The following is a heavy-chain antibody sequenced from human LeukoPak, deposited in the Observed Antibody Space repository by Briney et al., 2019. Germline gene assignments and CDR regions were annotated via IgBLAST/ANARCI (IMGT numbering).Heavy chain of an antibody. CDR3: AKDQLRVGTSCYSCYYYYGMDV. Sequence: GGSLRLSCAASGFIFSSYGMHWVRQAPGKGLEWVAVISYDGSNKYCVDSVKGRFTISRDNSKNTLYLQMNSLRAEDTAVYYCAKDQLRVGTSCYSCYYYYGMDVWGQGTTVTVSS. CDR2: ISYDGSNK. CDR1: GFIFSSYG. V-gene: IGHV3-30*18. D-gene: IGHD2-2*01. J-gene: IGHJ6*02.